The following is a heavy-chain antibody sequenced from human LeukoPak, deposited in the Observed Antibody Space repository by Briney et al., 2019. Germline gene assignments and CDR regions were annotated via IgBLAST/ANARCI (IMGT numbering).Heavy chain of an antibody. CDR1: GGTFSSYA. CDR3: ARIPTAVAGRWYYFDY. J-gene: IGHJ4*02. V-gene: IGHV1-69*05. D-gene: IGHD6-19*01. CDR2: IIPIFGTA. Sequence: SVKVSCKASGGTFSSYAISWVRQAPGQGLEWMGRIIPIFGTANYAQKFQGRVTITTDESMSTAYMELSSLRSEDTAVYYCARIPTAVAGRWYYFDYWGQGTLVTVSS.